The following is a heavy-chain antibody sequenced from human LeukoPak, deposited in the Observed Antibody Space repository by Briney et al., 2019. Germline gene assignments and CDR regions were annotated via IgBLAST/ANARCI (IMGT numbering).Heavy chain of an antibody. Sequence: SETLSLTCTVSGGSISSGDYYWSWIRQPPGKGLEWIGYIYYSGSTYYNPSLKSRVTVSVDTSKNQFSLKLSSVTAADTAVYYCARALRIAAAGSHNWFDPWGQGALVTVSS. D-gene: IGHD6-13*01. J-gene: IGHJ5*02. CDR2: IYYSGST. CDR1: GGSISSGDYY. CDR3: ARALRIAAAGSHNWFDP. V-gene: IGHV4-30-4*01.